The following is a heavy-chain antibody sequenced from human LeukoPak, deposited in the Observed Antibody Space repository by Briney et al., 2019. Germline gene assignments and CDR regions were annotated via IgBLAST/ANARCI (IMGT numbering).Heavy chain of an antibody. CDR1: GDSVSRYF. Sequence: SETLSLTCTVSGDSVSRYFWSWIRQPPGKGLEWIAYIHDIGSINYHPSLKGRVTISVDTSKNQFSLQLSSVTAADTAIYYCARDYAFDVWGPGTMVTVSS. CDR2: IHDIGSI. CDR3: ARDYAFDV. V-gene: IGHV4-59*02. J-gene: IGHJ3*01.